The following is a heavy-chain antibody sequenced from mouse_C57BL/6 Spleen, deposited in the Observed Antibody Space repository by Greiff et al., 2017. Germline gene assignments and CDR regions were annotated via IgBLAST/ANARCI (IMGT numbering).Heavy chain of an antibody. Sequence: EVQLVESGGDLVKPGGSLQLSCAASGFTFSSYGMSWVRQTPDKRLEWVATISSGGSYTYYPDSVKGRITISRDNAKNTLYLQMSRLKSEDTAMYYCARDGYYGKAMDYWGQGTSVTVSS. CDR3: ARDGYYGKAMDY. V-gene: IGHV5-6*01. CDR1: GFTFSSYG. CDR2: ISSGGSYT. J-gene: IGHJ4*01. D-gene: IGHD2-3*01.